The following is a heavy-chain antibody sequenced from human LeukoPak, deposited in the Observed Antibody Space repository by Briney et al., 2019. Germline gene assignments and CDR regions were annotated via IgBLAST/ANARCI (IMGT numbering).Heavy chain of an antibody. CDR3: ARTPGHIVVVTATNYFDY. J-gene: IGHJ4*02. V-gene: IGHV3-21*01. CDR1: GFTFSSYS. CDR2: VSCSSSYI. D-gene: IGHD2-21*02. Sequence: GGSLRLSCAASGFTFSSYSMNWDRQAPGKGLEWVSSVSCSSSYIYYADSVKGRFTISRDNAKNSLYLQMNSLRAEDTAVYYCARTPGHIVVVTATNYFDYWGQGTLVTVSS.